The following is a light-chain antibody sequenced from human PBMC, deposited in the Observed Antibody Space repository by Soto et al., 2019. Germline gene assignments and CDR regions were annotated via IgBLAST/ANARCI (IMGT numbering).Light chain of an antibody. CDR1: QSVSNDF. V-gene: IGKV3D-15*01. Sequence: EIVLTQSPGILSLSPGERATLSCRASQSVSNDFLAWYQQKPGQAPRLLIYGASTRATDVPDRSSGSGSGADFTLTISNLQSEDFAVYYCQQYNNWPSWTFGQGTKVDIK. CDR3: QQYNNWPSWT. J-gene: IGKJ1*01. CDR2: GAS.